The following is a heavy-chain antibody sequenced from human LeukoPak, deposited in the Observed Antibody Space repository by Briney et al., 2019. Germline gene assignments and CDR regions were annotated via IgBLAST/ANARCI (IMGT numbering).Heavy chain of an antibody. CDR3: ARRYESDAFDI. J-gene: IGHJ3*02. V-gene: IGHV4-34*01. CDR2: INHSGNT. Sequence: SETLSLTCAVYGGSFSGYYWSWIRQPPGKGLEWIGEINHSGNTNYNPSLKSRVTISVDTSKNQFSLKLSSVTAADTAVYYCARRYESDAFDIWGQGTMVTVSS. D-gene: IGHD3-16*01. CDR1: GGSFSGYY.